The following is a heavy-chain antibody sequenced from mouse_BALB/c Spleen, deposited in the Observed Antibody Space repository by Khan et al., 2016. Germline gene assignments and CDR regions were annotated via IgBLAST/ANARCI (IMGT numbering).Heavy chain of an antibody. D-gene: IGHD2-1*01. Sequence: VQLQQSGPELVKPGASVKMSCKASGYTFTSYVMHWVKQKPGQGLEWIGYINPYSDGTKYNEKFKGKATLTSDKSSSTAYMELSSLTSEDAAVYYGARGDGNYRTYWYFDVWGAGTTVTVSS. CDR3: ARGDGNYRTYWYFDV. V-gene: IGHV1S136*01. CDR2: INPYSDGT. J-gene: IGHJ1*01. CDR1: GYTFTSYV.